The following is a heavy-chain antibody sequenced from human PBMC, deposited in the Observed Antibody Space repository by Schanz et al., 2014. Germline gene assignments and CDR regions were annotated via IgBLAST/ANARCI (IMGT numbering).Heavy chain of an antibody. J-gene: IGHJ4*02. Sequence: EVQLEVSGGGLVQPGGSLRLSCEASGFTVSSNYMSWVRQAPGKGLEWVSGISWNGAGIGYADSVKGRFTISRDNSKNTLSLQMDDLRGDDTAMYYCVTWSTTYLYQDYWGQGTLVSVSA. V-gene: IGHV3-53*04. D-gene: IGHD1-26*01. CDR3: VTWSTTYLYQDY. CDR1: GFTVSSNY. CDR2: SWNGAGI.